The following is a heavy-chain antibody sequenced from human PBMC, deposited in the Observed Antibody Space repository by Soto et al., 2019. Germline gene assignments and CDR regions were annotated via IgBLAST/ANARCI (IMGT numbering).Heavy chain of an antibody. CDR1: GFAVSNNY. CDR2: IYSGGTT. V-gene: IGHV3-66*01. CDR3: ARGQKSSSSWYVDFDY. J-gene: IGHJ4*02. D-gene: IGHD6-13*01. Sequence: EVQLVDSGGDLVQPGGSLRLSCAASGFAVSNNYMSWVRQAPGKGLEWVSSIYSGGTTYYADSVKGRFTISRDNSKNTLYLQMNSLRVEDTAVYYCARGQKSSSSWYVDFDYWGQGTLVTVSS.